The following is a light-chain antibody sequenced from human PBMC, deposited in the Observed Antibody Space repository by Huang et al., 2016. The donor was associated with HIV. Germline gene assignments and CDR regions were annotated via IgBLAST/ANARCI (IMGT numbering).Light chain of an antibody. CDR1: QGIRSY. CDR2: GAS. J-gene: IGKJ2*01. Sequence: IQLIQSPSSLSASVGDRVTITCRASQGIRSYLAWYQQKPGKAPKLLIYGASTLQSGVPSRFSGSESGTDFTLTIGSLQPEDFATYYCQQLNSYPYTFGPGDQAGDQT. CDR3: QQLNSYPYT. V-gene: IGKV1-9*01.